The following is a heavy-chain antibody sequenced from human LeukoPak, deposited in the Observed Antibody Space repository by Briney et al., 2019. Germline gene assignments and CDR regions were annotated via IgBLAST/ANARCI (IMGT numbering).Heavy chain of an antibody. CDR3: AKIGSGWYFDY. V-gene: IGHV3-23*01. CDR1: GFTFSSYT. Sequence: GGSLRLSCAASGFTFSSYTMHWVRQAPGKGLEWVTGISDSVTGTYNADSVKGRFTISRDNSKNTLYLQMNSLRAEDTAVYYCAKIGSGWYFDYWGQGTLVTVSS. CDR2: ISDSVTGT. J-gene: IGHJ4*02. D-gene: IGHD6-19*01.